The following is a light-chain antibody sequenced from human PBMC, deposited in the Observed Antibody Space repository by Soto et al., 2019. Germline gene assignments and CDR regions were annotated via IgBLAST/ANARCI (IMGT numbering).Light chain of an antibody. J-gene: IGKJ1*01. CDR2: AAS. CDR3: QQLNSYRWT. V-gene: IGKV1-9*01. CDR1: QGISSY. Sequence: DIQITQSPSSLSSSVRDRVTITCRASQGISSYLAWYQQKPGKAPKLLIYAASTLQSGVPSRFSGSGSGTEFTLTISSLQPEDFATYYCQQLNSYRWTFGQGTKVDIK.